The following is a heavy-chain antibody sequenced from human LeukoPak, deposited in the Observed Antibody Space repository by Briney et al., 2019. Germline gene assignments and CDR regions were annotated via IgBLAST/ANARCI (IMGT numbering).Heavy chain of an antibody. CDR1: GGTFSSYA. J-gene: IGHJ5*02. V-gene: IGHV1-69*13. CDR2: IIPIFGTT. CDR3: ARDKENYSWFDP. Sequence: GASVKVSCKASGGTFSSYAINWVRQAPGQGLEWMGGIIPIFGTTHYAQKFQGGVTITADDSTSTAYMELSSLRSEDTAVYYCARDKENYSWFDPWGQGTLVTVSS.